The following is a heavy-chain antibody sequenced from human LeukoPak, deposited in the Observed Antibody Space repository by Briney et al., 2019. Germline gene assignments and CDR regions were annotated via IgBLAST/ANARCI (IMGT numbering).Heavy chain of an antibody. CDR2: ISYDGSNK. CDR1: GFTFSSYG. V-gene: IGHV3-30*03. J-gene: IGHJ4*02. D-gene: IGHD2-21*01. Sequence: GGSLRLSCAASGFTFSSYGMHWVRQAPGKGLEWVAVISYDGSNKYYADSVKGRFTISRDNAKNSLYLQMNSLRAEDTAVYYCVRDNPRCCGVIPSNIDDYWGQGTLVTVSS. CDR3: VRDNPRCCGVIPSNIDDY.